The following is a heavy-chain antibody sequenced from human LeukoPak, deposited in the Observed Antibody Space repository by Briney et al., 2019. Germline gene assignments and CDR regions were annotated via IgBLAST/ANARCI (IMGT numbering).Heavy chain of an antibody. CDR3: ASQATAGWFDP. CDR2: INPSGGST. J-gene: IGHJ5*02. Sequence: ASVKVSCKASGYTFTSCFMHWVRQAPGQGLEWMGIINPSGGSTSYAQKFQGRVTMTRDMSTSTAYMELCSLRSEDTAVYYCASQATAGWFDPWGQGTLVTVSS. D-gene: IGHD1-26*01. CDR1: GYTFTSCF. V-gene: IGHV1-46*01.